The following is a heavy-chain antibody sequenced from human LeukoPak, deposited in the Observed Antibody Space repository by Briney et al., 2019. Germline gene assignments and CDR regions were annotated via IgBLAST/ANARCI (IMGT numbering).Heavy chain of an antibody. CDR1: GFTFSSYA. D-gene: IGHD3-9*01. CDR3: VKGGYDILTGYTSFDY. Sequence: GGSLRLSCSASGFTFSSYAMHWVRQAPGKGPEYVSAISSNGGSTYYADSVKGRFTISRDNSKNTLYLQMSSLRAEDTAVYYCVKGGYDILTGYTSFDYWGQGTLVTVSS. CDR2: ISSNGGST. J-gene: IGHJ4*02. V-gene: IGHV3-64D*06.